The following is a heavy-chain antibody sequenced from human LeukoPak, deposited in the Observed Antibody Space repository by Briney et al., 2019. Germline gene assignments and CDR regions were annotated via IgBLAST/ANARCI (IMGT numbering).Heavy chain of an antibody. V-gene: IGHV4-39*01. Sequence: GSLRLSCAASGFTFSDCYMNWIRQPPGKGLEWIGRIYYSGSTYYNPSLKSRVTISVDTSKNQFSLKLSSVTAADTAVYYCARRGYSSGWYEYYFDYWGQGTLVTVSS. CDR1: GFTFSDCY. J-gene: IGHJ4*02. CDR3: ARRGYSSGWYEYYFDY. D-gene: IGHD6-19*01. CDR2: IYYSGST.